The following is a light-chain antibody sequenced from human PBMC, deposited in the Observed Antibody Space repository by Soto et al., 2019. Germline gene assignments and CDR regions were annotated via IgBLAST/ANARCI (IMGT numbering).Light chain of an antibody. CDR3: QQTYSSLWT. J-gene: IGKJ1*01. Sequence: DIQMTQSPSSLSASVGDRVTITCRASQSITNLLNWYQHKPGQAPKLLIYGTSSLLTGVPSRLSGSGYGTDFTLTISGLQLEDFATYYCQQTYSSLWTFGQGTTVENK. V-gene: IGKV1-39*01. CDR2: GTS. CDR1: QSITNL.